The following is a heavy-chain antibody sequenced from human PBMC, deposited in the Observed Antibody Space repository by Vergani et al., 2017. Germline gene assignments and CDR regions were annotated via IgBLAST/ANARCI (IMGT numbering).Heavy chain of an antibody. V-gene: IGHV3-23*01. CDR3: AKVGRSEVAGTFGAFDI. D-gene: IGHD6-19*01. CDR1: GFTFIMHA. J-gene: IGHJ3*02. Sequence: EVQLLESGGGLVQPGGSLRLSCAASGFTFIMHAMSWVRQAPGKGLEWVSTLSASDRRTHYADYVKGRFTISRDNSKNTLFLHMNILRPEDTAVYYCAKVGRSEVAGTFGAFDIWGQGTMVTVSS. CDR2: LSASDRRT.